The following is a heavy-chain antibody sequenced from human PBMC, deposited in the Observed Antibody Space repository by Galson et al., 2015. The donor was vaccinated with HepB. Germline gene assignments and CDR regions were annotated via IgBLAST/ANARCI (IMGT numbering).Heavy chain of an antibody. V-gene: IGHV3-48*02. Sequence: SLRLSCAASGFTFSSYSMNWVRQAPGKGLEWVSYISSSSSTIYYADSVKGRFTISRDNAKNSLYLQMNSLRDEDTAVYYCARAQNYYDSSGYLWWSQGTLVTVSS. D-gene: IGHD3-22*01. CDR2: ISSSSSTI. J-gene: IGHJ4*02. CDR3: ARAQNYYDSSGYLW. CDR1: GFTFSSYS.